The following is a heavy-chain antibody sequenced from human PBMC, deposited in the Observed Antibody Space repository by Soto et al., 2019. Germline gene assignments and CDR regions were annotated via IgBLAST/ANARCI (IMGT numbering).Heavy chain of an antibody. D-gene: IGHD2-21*02. CDR1: GGTFSSYA. CDR3: ARAFEAQGEYCGADCYLGPYWYFDL. Sequence: QVHLVQSGAEVKKPGSSVKVSCKASGGTFSSYAISWVRQAPGQGPEWMGGIIPLFGIANYAQNFQGRVTITADESRSTAYMELSSLRSEDTAMYYCARAFEAQGEYCGADCYLGPYWYFDLWGRGTLVTVSS. J-gene: IGHJ2*01. CDR2: IIPLFGIA. V-gene: IGHV1-69*01.